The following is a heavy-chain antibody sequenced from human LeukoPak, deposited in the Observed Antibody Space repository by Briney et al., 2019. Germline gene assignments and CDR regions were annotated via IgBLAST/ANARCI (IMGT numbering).Heavy chain of an antibody. Sequence: PGGPLRLSCAASAFTFGTYAMIWVRQAPGKGLEWVSTVSGRGGSTYYADSVKGRFTISRDNSNNTLYLQMNSLRAEDTAVYYCAKGAASRGYTYVANWGQGTLVTVSS. CDR2: VSGRGGST. J-gene: IGHJ4*02. V-gene: IGHV3-23*01. CDR1: AFTFGTYA. D-gene: IGHD5-18*01. CDR3: AKGAASRGYTYVAN.